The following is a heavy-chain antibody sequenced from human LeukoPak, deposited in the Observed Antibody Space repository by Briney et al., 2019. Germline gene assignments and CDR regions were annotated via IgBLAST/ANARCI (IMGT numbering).Heavy chain of an antibody. D-gene: IGHD1-26*01. CDR3: AKDPSGSYSIPYRCDY. Sequence: GGSXXLSCAASGFTFSSYAMSWVRQAPGKGLEXVSXISGSGGSTYYADSVKGRFTISRDNSKNTLYLQMNSLRAEDTAVYYCAKDPSGSYSIPYRCDYWGQGTLVTVSS. CDR2: ISGSGGST. CDR1: GFTFSSYA. V-gene: IGHV3-23*01. J-gene: IGHJ4*02.